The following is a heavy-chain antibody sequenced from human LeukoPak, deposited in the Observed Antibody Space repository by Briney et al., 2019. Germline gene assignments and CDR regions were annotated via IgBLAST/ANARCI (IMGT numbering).Heavy chain of an antibody. D-gene: IGHD6-19*01. CDR2: ISSSSSYI. J-gene: IGHJ4*02. CDR3: ARGIAVAGRERRDGAY. CDR1: GFTFSSYS. V-gene: IGHV3-21*01. Sequence: PGGSLRLSCAASGFTFSSYSMNWVRQPPGKGLEWVSSISSSSSYIYYADSVKGRFTISRDNAKNSLYLQMNSLRAEDTAVYYCARGIAVAGRERRDGAYWGQGTLVTVSS.